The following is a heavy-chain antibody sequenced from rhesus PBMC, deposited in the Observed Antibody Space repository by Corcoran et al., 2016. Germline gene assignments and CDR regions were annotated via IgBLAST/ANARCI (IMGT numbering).Heavy chain of an antibody. Sequence: QVQLQESGPGLVKPSETLSLTCAVSGGSISSNYWSWIRQAPGKGLEWIGRIYGSGGSTDDNPSIKSRVNISTDTSKNQFSLKLSSVTAADTAVYYCARDLSTYGLDSWGQGVVVTVSS. CDR2: IYGSGGST. V-gene: IGHV4-160*01. J-gene: IGHJ6*01. CDR1: GGSISSNY. CDR3: ARDLSTYGLDS.